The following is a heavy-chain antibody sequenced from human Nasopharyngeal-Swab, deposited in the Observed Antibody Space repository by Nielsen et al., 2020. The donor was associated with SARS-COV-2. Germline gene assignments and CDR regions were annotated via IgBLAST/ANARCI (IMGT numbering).Heavy chain of an antibody. V-gene: IGHV1-2*02. D-gene: IGHD1-1*01. CDR2: INPNTGGT. CDR1: GYTFSGNY. J-gene: IGHJ5*02. CDR3: TREAPMSGRSINYFDP. Sequence: ASVKVSCKASGYTFSGNYIHWVRQAPGQGLEWMGWINPNTGGTDYAQKFQGRVTMTWDTSINTAYTELSGLRSDDTAVFYCTREAPMSGRSINYFDPWGQGTLVTVSS.